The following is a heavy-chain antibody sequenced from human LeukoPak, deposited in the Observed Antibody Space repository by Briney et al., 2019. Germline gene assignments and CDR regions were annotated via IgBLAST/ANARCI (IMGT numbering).Heavy chain of an antibody. CDR3: AGGEFLTTVTTSAFDI. J-gene: IGHJ3*02. CDR1: GYTFTSYG. D-gene: IGHD4-17*01. CDR2: ISAYNGNT. Sequence: AASVKVSCKASGYTFTSYGISWVRQAPGQGLEWMGWISAYNGNTNYAQKLQGRVTMTTDTSTSTAYMELRSLRSDDTAVYYCAGGEFLTTVTTSAFDIWGQGTMVTVSS. V-gene: IGHV1-18*01.